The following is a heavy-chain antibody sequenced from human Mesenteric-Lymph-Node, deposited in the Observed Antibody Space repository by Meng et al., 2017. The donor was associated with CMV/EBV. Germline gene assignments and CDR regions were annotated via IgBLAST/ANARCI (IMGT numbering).Heavy chain of an antibody. D-gene: IGHD3-10*01. CDR1: GYTFTDHH. Sequence: SCKASGYTFTDHHIQWARQAPGQGLEWVGRITPKTGGTDYAQRFQGRVTMTRDTSISTVYMELRSLTSEDTALYYCVRMEIRGIIVPWGQGTLVTVSS. J-gene: IGHJ5*02. CDR2: ITPKTGGT. V-gene: IGHV1-2*06. CDR3: VRMEIRGIIVP.